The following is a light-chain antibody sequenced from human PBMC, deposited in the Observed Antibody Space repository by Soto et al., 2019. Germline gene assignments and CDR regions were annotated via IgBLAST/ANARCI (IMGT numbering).Light chain of an antibody. CDR2: EVN. V-gene: IGLV2-8*01. Sequence: QSALTQPPAASGSPGQSVTISCTGTSSDIGTYNYVSWYQQHAGKAPKVMIYEVNKRPSGVPDRFSGSKSGNTASLTVSGLQAEDEADYYCAAHAGTNNWKIFGGGTKLTVL. CDR3: AAHAGTNNWKI. CDR1: SSDIGTYNY. J-gene: IGLJ2*01.